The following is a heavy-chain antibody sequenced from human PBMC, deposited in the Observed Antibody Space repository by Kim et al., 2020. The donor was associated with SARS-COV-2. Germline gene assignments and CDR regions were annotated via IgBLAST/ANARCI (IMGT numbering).Heavy chain of an antibody. CDR1: GFTFSSYS. CDR2: ISSSSSYI. CDR3: ARDNWPQFFGELSY. D-gene: IGHD3-10*01. Sequence: GGSLRLSCATSGFTFSSYSMNWVRQAPGKGLEWVSSISSSSSYIYYADSVKGRFTISRDNAKNSLYLQMNSLRAEDTAVYYCARDNWPQFFGELSYWGQGTLVTVSS. J-gene: IGHJ4*02. V-gene: IGHV3-21*01.